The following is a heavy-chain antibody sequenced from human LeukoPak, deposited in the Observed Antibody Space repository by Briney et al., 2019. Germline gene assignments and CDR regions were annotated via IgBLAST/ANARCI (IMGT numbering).Heavy chain of an antibody. D-gene: IGHD3-22*01. CDR3: VMLRRNKDSSGFFYYYDY. CDR2: INTVSSYI. V-gene: IGHV3-21*06. J-gene: IGHJ4*02. CDR1: RDSFSRYS. Sequence: KPGGSLRLSCAPSRDSFSRYSFNWLRQAPGKGLEWVSSINTVSSYIYYADSLKRRFTISRDNAKNTVYLQMDSLRAEDSAAYDSVMLRRNKDSSGFFYYYDYWGQGTLVSVSS.